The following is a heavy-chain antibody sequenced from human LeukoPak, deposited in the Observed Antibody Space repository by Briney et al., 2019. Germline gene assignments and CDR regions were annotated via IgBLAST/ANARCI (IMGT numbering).Heavy chain of an antibody. CDR1: GFTFSSYK. J-gene: IGHJ4*02. Sequence: GGSLRLSCAASGFTFSSYKMNWVRQAPGKGLEWVSYISSSGSTIYYADSAKGRFTISRDNAKNSLSLQMNSLRAEDTAVYYCSRDGSGSYYNPTTFFDYWRQGTLVTVSS. V-gene: IGHV3-48*03. CDR3: SRDGSGSYYNPTTFFDY. CDR2: ISSSGSTI. D-gene: IGHD3-10*01.